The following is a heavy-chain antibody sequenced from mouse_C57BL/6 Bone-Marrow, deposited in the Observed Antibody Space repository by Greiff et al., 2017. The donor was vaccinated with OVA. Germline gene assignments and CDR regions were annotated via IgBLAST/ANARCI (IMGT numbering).Heavy chain of an antibody. CDR2: IDPENGDT. V-gene: IGHV14-4*01. D-gene: IGHD1-1*01. J-gene: IGHJ2*01. CDR3: TTPLYYYGSSFPD. CDR1: GFNIKDDY. Sequence: EVQLQQSGAELVRPGASVKLSCTASGFNIKDDYMHWVKQRPEQGLEWIGWIDPENGDTEYASKFQGKATITADTSSNTAYLQLSSLTSEDTAVYYCTTPLYYYGSSFPDWGKGTTLTVSS.